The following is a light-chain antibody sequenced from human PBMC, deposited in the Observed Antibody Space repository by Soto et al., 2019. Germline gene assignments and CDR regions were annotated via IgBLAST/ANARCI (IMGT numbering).Light chain of an antibody. CDR2: FNT. J-gene: IGLJ3*02. V-gene: IGLV1-40*01. Sequence: QSVLTQPPSVSGAPGQRVTISCTGTSSNSGAGYDVHWYQHLPGTAPKLLIYFNTNRPSGVPDRFSASKSGTSASLAITGLQAEDEADYYCQSYDSSLGGWVFGGGTKLTVL. CDR3: QSYDSSLGGWV. CDR1: SSNSGAGYD.